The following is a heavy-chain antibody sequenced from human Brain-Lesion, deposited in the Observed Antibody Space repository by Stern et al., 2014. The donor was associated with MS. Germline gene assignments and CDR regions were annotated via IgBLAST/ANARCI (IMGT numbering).Heavy chain of an antibody. CDR3: ATLSPGAGGNYYRHFDY. CDR2: FDPEDGET. D-gene: IGHD1-26*01. V-gene: IGHV1-24*01. CDR1: GYTLTKLS. J-gene: IGHJ4*02. Sequence: VQLVESGAEVKKPGASVKVSCKVSGYTLTKLSMHWVRQAPRKGLEWMGGFDPEDGETIYAQKFQGRVTMTEDTSTDTAYMELSSLRSEDTAVYYCATLSPGAGGNYYRHFDYWGQGTLVTVSS.